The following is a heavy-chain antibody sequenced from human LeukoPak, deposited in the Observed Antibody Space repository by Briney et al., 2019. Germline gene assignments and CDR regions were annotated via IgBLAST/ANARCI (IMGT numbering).Heavy chain of an antibody. V-gene: IGHV3-23*01. CDR2: ISESGGST. CDR1: GTTLSNYG. J-gene: IGHJ4*02. Sequence: GGSLRLSCVVSGTTLSNYGMSWVRQAPGKGLEWVSGISESGGSTNYADSVKGRFIISRDNSKNTVYLQMNSLRAEDTAVYFCSKRGIVIRGVIVIGFHKEAYYFDYWGQGILVTVSS. D-gene: IGHD3-10*01. CDR3: SKRGIVIRGVIVIGFHKEAYYFDY.